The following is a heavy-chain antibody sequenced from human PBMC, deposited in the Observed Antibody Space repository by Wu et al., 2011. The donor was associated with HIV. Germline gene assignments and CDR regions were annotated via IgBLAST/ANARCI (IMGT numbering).Heavy chain of an antibody. CDR1: GYTFTTYY. CDR2: IDPNGGST. Sequence: QVQLVQSGAEVKKPGASVKVSCKASGYTFTTYYMHWVRQAPGQGLAWMGMIDPNGGSTNYAQNLQGRVTMTTDTSTSTAYMELRSLTSDDTAVYYCARGGGLNSWHTKNDYWGQGTLVTVSS. J-gene: IGHJ4*02. V-gene: IGHV1-46*01. D-gene: IGHD6-13*01. CDR3: ARGGGLNSWHTKNDY.